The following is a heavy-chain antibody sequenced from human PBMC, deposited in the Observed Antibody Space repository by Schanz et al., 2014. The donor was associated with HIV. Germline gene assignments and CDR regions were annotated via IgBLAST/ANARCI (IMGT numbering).Heavy chain of an antibody. CDR1: GFAFSDYA. J-gene: IGHJ4*02. CDR2: ISAGGRDT. CDR3: ANEEVPNDY. Sequence: EVQLVESGGGLVKPGGSLSLSCVASGFAFSDYAMSWVRQAPGKGLEWVSSISAGGRDTYYADSVKGRFTISRDNSKNTLYLQMNSLRVEDTAVYYCANEEVPNDYWGQGTLVTVSS. V-gene: IGHV3-23*04.